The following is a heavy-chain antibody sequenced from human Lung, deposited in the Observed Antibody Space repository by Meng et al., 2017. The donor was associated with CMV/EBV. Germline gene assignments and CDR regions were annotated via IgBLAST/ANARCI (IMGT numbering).Heavy chain of an antibody. J-gene: IGHJ6*02. Sequence: SGPTLVKPTQTFTLTCTFSVFSLSSTGLRVNWIRQPPGKALEWLARIDWHDDKLYNTSLKTRLTNSKDTFKNQVVLTMTDMDHVDTATYYCARTSDYYHVMDVWGQRXTVPVSS. CDR3: ARTSDYYHVMDV. CDR2: IDWHDDK. V-gene: IGHV2-70D*14. CDR1: VFSLSSTGLR.